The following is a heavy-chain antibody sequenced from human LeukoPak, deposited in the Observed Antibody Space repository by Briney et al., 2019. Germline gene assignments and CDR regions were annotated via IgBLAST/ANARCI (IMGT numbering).Heavy chain of an antibody. Sequence: PGGSLRLSCAASAFTFSNYVMAWVRQAPGKGLEWVSSISDSGGSTFYAASVKGRFIVSRDNSKNMLYLQMSNLRAEDTAVYYCANHCGADSCYSGFEFWGRGTLITVSS. CDR1: AFTFSNYV. D-gene: IGHD2-15*01. CDR2: ISDSGGST. V-gene: IGHV3-23*01. J-gene: IGHJ4*02. CDR3: ANHCGADSCYSGFEF.